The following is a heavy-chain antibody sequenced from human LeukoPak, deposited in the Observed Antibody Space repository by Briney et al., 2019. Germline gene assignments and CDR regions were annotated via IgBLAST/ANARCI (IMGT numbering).Heavy chain of an antibody. D-gene: IGHD6-19*01. CDR3: ASVRGYSSGWYASGFDP. Sequence: SETLSLTCTVSGGSITSSSYYWGWIRQPPGKGPEWIGSIYYTGSTNYNPSLKSRVTISLDTSKNQFSLKLTSVTAADTAIYYCASVRGYSSGWYASGFDPWGQGTLVTVSS. V-gene: IGHV4-39*07. J-gene: IGHJ5*02. CDR2: IYYTGST. CDR1: GGSITSSSYY.